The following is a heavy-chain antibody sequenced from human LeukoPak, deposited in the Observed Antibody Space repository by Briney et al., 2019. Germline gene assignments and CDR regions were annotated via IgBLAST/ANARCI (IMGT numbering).Heavy chain of an antibody. Sequence: GASVKVSCKASGGTFSSYPISWVRQAPGQGLEWMGRIIPILGIANYAQKFQGRVTIIADKSTSTAYMELSSLRSEDTAVYYCTTDRFDVFTRGWYRFDYWGQGTLVTVSS. CDR1: GGTFSSYP. CDR2: IIPILGIA. D-gene: IGHD6-19*01. J-gene: IGHJ4*02. CDR3: TTDRFDVFTRGWYRFDY. V-gene: IGHV1-69*04.